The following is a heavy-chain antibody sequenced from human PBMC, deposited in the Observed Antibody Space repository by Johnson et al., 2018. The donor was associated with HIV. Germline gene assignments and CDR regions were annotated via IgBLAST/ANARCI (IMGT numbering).Heavy chain of an antibody. D-gene: IGHD6-13*01. V-gene: IGHV3-13*01. CDR1: GFSVSSYY. CDR3: ARAYGRGLGYSNSWRDAFDI. CDR2: IGAAGET. Sequence: EQLVESGGGLVQPGGSLTLSCAAPGFSVSSYYMTWVRQAPGKGLDWVSGIGAAGETHYPDPVKGRFTVSRDNTNHSLYLHMNNLRVGDTAVYYCARAYGRGLGYSNSWRDAFDIWGQGTMVTVSS. J-gene: IGHJ3*02.